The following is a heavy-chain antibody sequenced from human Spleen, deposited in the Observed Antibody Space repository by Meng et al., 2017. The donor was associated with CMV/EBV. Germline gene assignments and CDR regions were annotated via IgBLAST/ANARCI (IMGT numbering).Heavy chain of an antibody. Sequence: GESLKISCAASRFTFSSYGMHWVRQAPGKGLEWVAVIWYDGSNKYYADSVKGRFTISRDNSKNTLYLQMNSLRAEDTAVYYCAKECYDFWSGYYTRGYFDLWGRGTLVTVSS. CDR2: IWYDGSNK. J-gene: IGHJ2*01. D-gene: IGHD3-3*01. CDR1: RFTFSSYG. V-gene: IGHV3-33*06. CDR3: AKECYDFWSGYYTRGYFDL.